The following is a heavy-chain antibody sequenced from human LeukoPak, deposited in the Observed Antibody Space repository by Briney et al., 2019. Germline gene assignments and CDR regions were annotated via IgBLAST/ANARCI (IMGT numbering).Heavy chain of an antibody. CDR1: GGAIISYY. CDR3: ARLKFYDSTGYSPGYYMDV. V-gene: IGHV4-4*07. J-gene: IGHJ6*03. Sequence: PSETLSLTCSVSGGAIISYYWSWIRQPAGKGPEWIERIYPTGNTDYNPSLKTRVTMSTDLSKKQFSLRLRSVTAADTAVYYCARLKFYDSTGYSPGYYMDVWGKGTAVTVSS. D-gene: IGHD3-22*01. CDR2: IYPTGNT.